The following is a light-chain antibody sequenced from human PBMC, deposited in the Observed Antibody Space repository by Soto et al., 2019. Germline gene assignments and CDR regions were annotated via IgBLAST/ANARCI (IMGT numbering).Light chain of an antibody. CDR3: QQRSNWPST. V-gene: IGKV3-11*01. Sequence: EIVLTQSPATLSLSPGNRATLSCRASQSVSGTLAWYEQKPGKPPRLLIYEASNRATGIPARFSGSGSGTDFTLTITSLEPEDFAVYYCQQRSNWPSTFGGGTKVEI. CDR1: QSVSGT. CDR2: EAS. J-gene: IGKJ4*01.